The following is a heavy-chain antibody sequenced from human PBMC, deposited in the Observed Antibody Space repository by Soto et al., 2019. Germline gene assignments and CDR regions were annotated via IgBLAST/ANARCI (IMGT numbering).Heavy chain of an antibody. CDR1: GFTFSDAW. D-gene: IGHD1-26*01. Sequence: EVQLVESGGDLVKPGGSLRLSCAVAGFTFSDAWMTWVRQAPGKGLEWVGRIKRKIDGETTDYAAPVKGRFTISRDDSKRTLYLQMSRLKTEDTAVYYCTIGVGLSETDYWGQGTLVTVSS. V-gene: IGHV3-15*01. CDR3: TIGVGLSETDY. J-gene: IGHJ4*02. CDR2: IKRKIDGETT.